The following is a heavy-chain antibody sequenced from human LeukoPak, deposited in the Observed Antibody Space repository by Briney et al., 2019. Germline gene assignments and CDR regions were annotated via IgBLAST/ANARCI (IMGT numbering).Heavy chain of an antibody. Sequence: GGSLRLSCAASGFIIFKSWMTWVRQAPGKGLEWVAIIKQDASETYYGDSAKGRFTISRDNAKNSIYLHMRSLRVEDTAVYYCARVAGEASGYHPFDIWGQGTMVTASS. J-gene: IGHJ3*02. CDR1: GFIIFKSW. CDR3: ARVAGEASGYHPFDI. D-gene: IGHD3-22*01. CDR2: IKQDASET. V-gene: IGHV3-7*03.